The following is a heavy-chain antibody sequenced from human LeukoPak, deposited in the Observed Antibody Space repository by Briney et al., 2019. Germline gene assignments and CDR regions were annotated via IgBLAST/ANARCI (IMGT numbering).Heavy chain of an antibody. V-gene: IGHV3-23*01. D-gene: IGHD4-23*01. CDR3: VKGIGGGGGNFYGMEV. CDR1: GFTFSSYA. J-gene: IGHJ6*02. CDR2: ISGSGGST. Sequence: GGSLRLSCAASGFTFSSYAMSWVRQAPGKGLEWVSAISGSGGSTYYADSVKGRFTISRDNSKNTLYLQMNSLRAEDTAVYSCVKGIGGGGGNFYGMEVWGQGTTVTVSS.